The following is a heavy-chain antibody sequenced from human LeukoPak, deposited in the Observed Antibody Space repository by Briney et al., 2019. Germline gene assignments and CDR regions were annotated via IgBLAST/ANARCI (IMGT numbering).Heavy chain of an antibody. Sequence: SETLSLTCTVSGVSISSSNSYWGWIRQPPGKGLEWIGSIYYSGNTYYNASLKSQVSISIDTSKNQFSLRLTSVTAADTAVYYCARDRRLWNMDVWGTGTTVTISS. D-gene: IGHD4/OR15-4a*01. J-gene: IGHJ6*03. CDR3: ARDRRLWNMDV. CDR2: IYYSGNT. V-gene: IGHV4-39*02. CDR1: GVSISSSNSY.